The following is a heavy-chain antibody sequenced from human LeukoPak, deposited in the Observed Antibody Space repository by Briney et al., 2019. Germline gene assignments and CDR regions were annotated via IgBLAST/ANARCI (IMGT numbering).Heavy chain of an antibody. CDR1: GFTFSSYA. V-gene: IGHV3-23*01. Sequence: GGSLRPSCAASGFTFSSYAMSWVRQAPGKGLEWVSAISGSGGSTYYADSVKGRFTISRDNSKNTLYLQMNSLRAEDTAVYYCAKGEQIVVVPAAMCYWGQGTLVTVSS. CDR2: ISGSGGST. CDR3: AKGEQIVVVPAAMCY. D-gene: IGHD2-2*01. J-gene: IGHJ4*02.